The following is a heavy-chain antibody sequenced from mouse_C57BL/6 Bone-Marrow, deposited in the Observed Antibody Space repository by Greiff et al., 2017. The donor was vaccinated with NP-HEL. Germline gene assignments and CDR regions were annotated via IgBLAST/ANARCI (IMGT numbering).Heavy chain of an antibody. CDR3: ASGTVDRVMDY. Sequence: VKVVESGPGLVAPSQSLSITCTVSGFSLTSYGVDWVRQSPGKGLEWLGVIWGVGSTNYNSALKSRLSISKDNSKSQVFLKMNSLQTDDTAMYYCASGTVDRVMDYWGQGTSVTVSS. CDR1: GFSLTSYG. J-gene: IGHJ4*01. V-gene: IGHV2-6*01. CDR2: IWGVGST. D-gene: IGHD1-1*01.